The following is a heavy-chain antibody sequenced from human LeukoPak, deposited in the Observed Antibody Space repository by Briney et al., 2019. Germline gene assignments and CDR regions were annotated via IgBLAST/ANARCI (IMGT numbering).Heavy chain of an antibody. D-gene: IGHD6-19*01. Sequence: GSLRLSCTASGFSFTDFDINWVRQAPGKGLEWVSHTTHSGITTHYADSVKGRFTISRDNSKSTLYLQMNSLRAEDTAVYYCAKPVTGSIFDYWGRGTLVTVSS. CDR3: AKPVTGSIFDY. V-gene: IGHV3-23*01. CDR1: GFSFTDFD. CDR2: TTHSGITT. J-gene: IGHJ4*02.